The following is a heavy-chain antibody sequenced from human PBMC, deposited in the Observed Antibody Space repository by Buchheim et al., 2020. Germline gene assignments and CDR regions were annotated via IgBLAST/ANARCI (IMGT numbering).Heavy chain of an antibody. J-gene: IGHJ6*02. V-gene: IGHV4-31*03. D-gene: IGHD3-16*02. Sequence: QVQLQESGPGLVKPSQTLSLTCTVSGGSISSGGYYWSWIRQHPGKGLEWIGYIYYSGSTYYNPSLKSRVTIAVETSTNQFSLKLSSVTAADTAVYYCARLPASGSYPYYYYYGVDVWGQGTT. CDR3: ARLPASGSYPYYYYYGVDV. CDR1: GGSISSGGYY. CDR2: IYYSGST.